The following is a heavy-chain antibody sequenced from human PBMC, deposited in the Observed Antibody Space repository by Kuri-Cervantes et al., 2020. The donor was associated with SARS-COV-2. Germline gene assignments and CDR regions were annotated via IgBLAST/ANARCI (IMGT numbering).Heavy chain of an antibody. V-gene: IGHV5-10-1*01. CDR3: AGTYSSSSPVY. CDR1: GFTFSSYS. J-gene: IGHJ4*02. CDR2: MDLSDSYT. Sequence: GESLKISCAASGFTFSSYSMNWVRQMPGKGLEWMGRMDLSDSYTNYSPSFQGHVTISVDKSISTAYLQWSSLKASDTAIYYCAGTYSSSSPVYWGQGTLVTVSS. D-gene: IGHD6-6*01.